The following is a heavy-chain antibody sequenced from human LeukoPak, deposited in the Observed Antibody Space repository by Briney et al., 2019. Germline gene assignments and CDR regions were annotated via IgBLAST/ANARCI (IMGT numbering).Heavy chain of an antibody. J-gene: IGHJ4*02. V-gene: IGHV1-18*01. D-gene: IGHD3-22*01. CDR1: GYTFTSYG. CDR3: ARGTTMIVVVNTFDY. CDR2: ISAYNGNT. Sequence: GASVKVSCKASGYTFTSYGISWVRQAPGQGLEWMGWISAYNGNTNYAQKLQGRITMTTETSTSTAYMELRSLRSDDTAVYYCARGTTMIVVVNTFDYWGQGTLVTVSS.